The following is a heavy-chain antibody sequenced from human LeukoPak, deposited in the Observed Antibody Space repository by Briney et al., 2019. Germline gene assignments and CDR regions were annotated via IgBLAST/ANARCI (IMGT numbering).Heavy chain of an antibody. CDR1: GGTFSSYA. CDR2: IIPILGIA. J-gene: IGHJ4*02. D-gene: IGHD5-12*01. V-gene: IGHV1-69*04. CDR3: ARVVDGYNDY. Sequence: ASVKVSCKASGGTFSSYAISWVRQAPGQGLEWMGRIIPILGIANYAQKFQGRVTITADKSMSTAYMELSSLRSEDTAVYYCARVVDGYNDYWGQGTLVTVSS.